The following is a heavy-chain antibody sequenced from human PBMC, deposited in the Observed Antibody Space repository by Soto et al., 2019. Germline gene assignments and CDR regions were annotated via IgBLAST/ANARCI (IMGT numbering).Heavy chain of an antibody. CDR2: ISSGGGTT. CDR1: GFTFSSYE. V-gene: IGHV3-48*03. D-gene: IGHD3-22*01. Sequence: EVQLVESGGGLVQPGGSLRLSCAASGFTFSSYEMNWVRQAPGKGLDWVSYISSGGGTTYYADSVKGRFTISRDNAKNSLYLQMNSLRAEDTAVYYCVGEYSSSGDPLDFWGQGTLLTVSS. CDR3: VGEYSSSGDPLDF. J-gene: IGHJ4*02.